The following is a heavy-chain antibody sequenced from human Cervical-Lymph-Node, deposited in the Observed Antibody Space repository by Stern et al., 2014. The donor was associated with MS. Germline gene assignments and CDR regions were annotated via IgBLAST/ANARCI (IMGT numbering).Heavy chain of an antibody. D-gene: IGHD2-21*01. J-gene: IGHJ4*02. CDR3: ARWSVACDH. Sequence: VQLVQSGTEVKEPGESLKISCKTSGYNFINYWIAWVRQVPGKGLEWIGIIYPGDSDIRYSPSFQGHVTMSVDKSKTTAYLQWKSLKASDSAVYYCARWSVACDHWVQGALITVSS. CDR1: GYNFINYW. CDR2: IYPGDSDI. V-gene: IGHV5-51*03.